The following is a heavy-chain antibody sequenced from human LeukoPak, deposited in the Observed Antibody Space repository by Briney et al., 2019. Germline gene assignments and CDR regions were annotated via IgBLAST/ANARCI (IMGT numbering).Heavy chain of an antibody. CDR3: ARQRSDYYGMDV. D-gene: IGHD3-3*01. CDR2: IYYSGST. CDR1: GGSISSYY. V-gene: IGHV4-59*08. J-gene: IGHJ6*02. Sequence: SETLSLTCTVSGGSISSYYWSWIRQPPGKGLEWIGYIYYSGSTNYNPSLRSRVTISVDTSKNQFSLKLGSVTAADTAVYYCARQRSDYYGMDVWGQGTTVTVSS.